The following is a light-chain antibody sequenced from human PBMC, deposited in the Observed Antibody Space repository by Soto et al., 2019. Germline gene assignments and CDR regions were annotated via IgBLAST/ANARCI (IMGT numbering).Light chain of an antibody. CDR2: EVS. CDR3: CSYAGSRTPLI. CDR1: SSDVGSYNL. Sequence: QPVLTQAASVSGSPGQSITISCTGTSSDVGSYNLVSWYQQHPGKAPKLMIYEVSKRPSGLSNRFSGSKSGNTASLTISGLQAEDEADYYCCSYAGSRTPLIFGTGTKVTVL. J-gene: IGLJ1*01. V-gene: IGLV2-23*02.